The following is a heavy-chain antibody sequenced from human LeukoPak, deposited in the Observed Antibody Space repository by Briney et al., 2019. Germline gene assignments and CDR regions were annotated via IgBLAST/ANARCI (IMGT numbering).Heavy chain of an antibody. CDR1: GGSISSYY. J-gene: IGHJ4*02. V-gene: IGHV4-59*01. CDR3: ARAGAGGYYYDSSGYYPPFDY. CDR2: IYYSGST. Sequence: SEPLSLTCTVSGGSISSYYWSWIRQPPGKGLEWIGYIYYSGSTNYNPSLKGRVTISVDTSKNQFSLKLSSVTAADTAVYYCARAGAGGYYYDSSGYYPPFDYWGQGTLVTVSS. D-gene: IGHD3-22*01.